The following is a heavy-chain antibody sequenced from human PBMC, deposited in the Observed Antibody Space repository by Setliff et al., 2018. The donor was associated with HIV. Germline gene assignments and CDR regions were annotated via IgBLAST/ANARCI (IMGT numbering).Heavy chain of an antibody. CDR2: ISAYNGNT. CDR1: GYTFTSYG. Sequence: ASVKVSCKASGYTFTSYGISWVRQAPGQGLEWMGWISAYNGNTNYAQKLQGRVTMTTDTSTSTAYMELRSLRSDDTAVYYCARDLRMGSATGLWFGESLRYGMDVWGQGTTVTVSS. CDR3: ARDLRMGSATGLWFGESLRYGMDV. J-gene: IGHJ6*02. V-gene: IGHV1-18*01. D-gene: IGHD3-10*01.